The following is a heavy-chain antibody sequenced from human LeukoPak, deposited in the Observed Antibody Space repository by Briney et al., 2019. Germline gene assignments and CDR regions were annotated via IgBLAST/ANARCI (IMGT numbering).Heavy chain of an antibody. J-gene: IGHJ4*02. D-gene: IGHD6-19*01. CDR1: GFTFSDYY. CDR2: ISSSGSTI. V-gene: IGHV3-11*04. CDR3: AVAPQWLVTFDY. Sequence: PGGSLRLSYAASGFTFSDYYMSWIRQAPGKGLEWVSYISSSGSTIYYADSVKGRFTISRDNAKNSLYLQMNSLRAEDTAVYYCAVAPQWLVTFDYWGQGTLVTVSS.